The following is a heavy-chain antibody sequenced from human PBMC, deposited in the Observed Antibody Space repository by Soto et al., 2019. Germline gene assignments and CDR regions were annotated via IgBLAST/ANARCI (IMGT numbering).Heavy chain of an antibody. CDR3: ARAGYGSGSYYNSYYFDY. V-gene: IGHV3-13*01. CDR2: IGTAGDT. D-gene: IGHD3-10*01. J-gene: IGHJ4*02. CDR1: GFTFSSYD. Sequence: SLRLSCAASGFTFSSYDMHWVRQATGKGLEWVSAIGTAGDTYYPGSVKGRFTISRENAKNSLYLQMNSLRAGDTAVYYCARAGYGSGSYYNSYYFDYWGQGTLVTVS.